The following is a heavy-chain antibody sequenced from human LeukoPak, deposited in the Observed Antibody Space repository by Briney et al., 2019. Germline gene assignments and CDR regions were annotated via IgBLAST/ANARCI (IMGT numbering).Heavy chain of an antibody. J-gene: IGHJ6*02. CDR2: IESDGTGT. CDR3: ARDTYQLTCTSTSCYPYGMDV. V-gene: IGHV3-74*01. Sequence: GGSLRLSCAASGFTFSSYGMHWVRQAPGKGLVWVSRIESDGTGTIYADSVRGRFTISRDNAKNTMYLQMNSLRAEDTAVYYCARDTYQLTCTSTSCYPYGMDVWGQGTTVTVSS. CDR1: GFTFSSYG. D-gene: IGHD2-2*01.